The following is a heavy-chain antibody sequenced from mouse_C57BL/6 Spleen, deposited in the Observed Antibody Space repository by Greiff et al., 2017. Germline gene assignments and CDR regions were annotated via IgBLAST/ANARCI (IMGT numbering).Heavy chain of an antibody. CDR2: IYPGDGDT. D-gene: IGHD1-1*01. V-gene: IGHV1-80*01. J-gene: IGHJ3*01. Sequence: QVQLQESGAELVKPGASVKISCKASGYAFSGYWMNWVTQRPGQGLEWIGQIYPGDGDTNYNGQFKGKATLTADKSSSTSYMQLSSLTAEASAVYCCERDYYGSSPAWFAYWGQGTLVTVSA. CDR3: ERDYYGSSPAWFAY. CDR1: GYAFSGYW.